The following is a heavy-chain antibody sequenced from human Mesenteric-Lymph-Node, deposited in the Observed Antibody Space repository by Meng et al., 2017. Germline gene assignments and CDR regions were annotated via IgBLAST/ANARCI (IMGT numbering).Heavy chain of an antibody. CDR1: GLPVSGYA. CDR2: ISYDDSNK. Sequence: QVGVSGGGVLPPRRSLRILFAASGLPVSGYAKHWSRQAPGKGLEWVAVISYDDSNKYYADSVKGRFTISRDNSKNTLYLQMNSLRAEDTAVYYCARDRVLVGATFPWFDPWGQGTLVTVSS. CDR3: ARDRVLVGATFPWFDP. V-gene: IGHV3-30*01. J-gene: IGHJ5*02. D-gene: IGHD1-26*01.